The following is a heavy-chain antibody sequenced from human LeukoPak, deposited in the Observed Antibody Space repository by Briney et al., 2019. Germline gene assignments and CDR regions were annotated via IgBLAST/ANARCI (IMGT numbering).Heavy chain of an antibody. Sequence: ASVKVSCKASGYTFTSYGISGVRQAPGQGREWMGWISAYNGNTNYAQKLQGRVTMTTDTSTSTAYMELRSLRSADTAVYYCARGLLSGDFWSGYSPPYGMDVWGQGTTVTVSS. CDR2: ISAYNGNT. CDR3: ARGLLSGDFWSGYSPPYGMDV. V-gene: IGHV1-18*01. D-gene: IGHD3-3*01. J-gene: IGHJ6*02. CDR1: GYTFTSYG.